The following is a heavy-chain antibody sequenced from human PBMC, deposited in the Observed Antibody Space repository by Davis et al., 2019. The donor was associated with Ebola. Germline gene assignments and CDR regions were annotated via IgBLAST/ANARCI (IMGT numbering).Heavy chain of an antibody. J-gene: IGHJ3*02. CDR1: GFIVSSNY. V-gene: IGHV3-53*04. CDR3: ARVSDYGDSRGAFDI. D-gene: IGHD4-17*01. CDR2: IYSGGTT. Sequence: GGSLRLSCAASGFIVSSNYMSWVRQAPGKGLEWVSVIYSGGTTNYADSVKGRFTISRHNSKNTLYLQINSLRAEDTAVYFCARVSDYGDSRGAFDIWGQGTVVTVSS.